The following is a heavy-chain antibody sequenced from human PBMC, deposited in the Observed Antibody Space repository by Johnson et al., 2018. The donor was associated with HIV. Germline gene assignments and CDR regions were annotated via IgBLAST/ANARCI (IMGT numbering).Heavy chain of an antibody. CDR1: VFTVCSNY. D-gene: IGHD1-26*01. J-gene: IGHJ3*02. V-gene: IGHV3-30-3*01. CDR3: ARDRGYLDAFDI. CDR2: ISYDGSNK. Sequence: VQLVESGGGLIQPGGSLRLSSAASVFTVCSNYMSWVRQAPGKGLEWVAVISYDGSNKYYADSVKVRFTISRDNSKNTLYLQMNSLRAEDTAVFYCARDRGYLDAFDIWGQGTMVTVSS.